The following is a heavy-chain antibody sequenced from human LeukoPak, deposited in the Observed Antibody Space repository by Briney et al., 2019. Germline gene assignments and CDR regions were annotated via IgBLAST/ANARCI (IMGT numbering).Heavy chain of an antibody. V-gene: IGHV3-23*01. D-gene: IGHD3-9*01. Sequence: GGSLRLSCAASGFTFSNYAMSWVRQAPGKGLEWVSAITGSGGNTYYADSVKGRFTISRDNSENTVFLQMNSLRAEDTAVYYCAKWGDYDVLTGYYVSDYWGQGALVTVSS. CDR3: AKWGDYDVLTGYYVSDY. CDR2: ITGSGGNT. J-gene: IGHJ4*02. CDR1: GFTFSNYA.